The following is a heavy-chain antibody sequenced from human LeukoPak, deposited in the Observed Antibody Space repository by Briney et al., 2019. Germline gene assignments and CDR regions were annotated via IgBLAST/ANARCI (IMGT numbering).Heavy chain of an antibody. V-gene: IGHV3-74*01. J-gene: IGHJ4*02. Sequence: GGSLRLSCAASGFTFSSYWMHWVRQAPGKGLVWVSRINSDGSSTSYADSVKGRFTISRDNAKNTLYLQMNSLRAEDTAVYYRATSVEMATADYWGQGTLVTVSS. D-gene: IGHD5-24*01. CDR2: INSDGSST. CDR1: GFTFSSYW. CDR3: ATSVEMATADY.